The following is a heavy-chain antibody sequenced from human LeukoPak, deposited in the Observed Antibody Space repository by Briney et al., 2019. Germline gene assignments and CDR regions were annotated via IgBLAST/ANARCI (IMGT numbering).Heavy chain of an antibody. Sequence: GGSLRLSCTASGFTFGDYAMSWVRQAPGKGVDGVGFIRSKAYGGPTECAATVKGRFTISRDDSKSIAYLQMNSLKTEDTAVYYCTRDQCDNWNYEGFDYWGQGTLVTVSS. V-gene: IGHV3-49*04. CDR1: GFTFGDYA. CDR3: TRDQCDNWNYEGFDY. J-gene: IGHJ4*02. D-gene: IGHD1-7*01. CDR2: IRSKAYGGPT.